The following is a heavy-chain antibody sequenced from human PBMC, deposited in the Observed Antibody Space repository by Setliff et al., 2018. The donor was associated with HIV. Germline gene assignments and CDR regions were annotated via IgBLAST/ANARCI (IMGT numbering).Heavy chain of an antibody. V-gene: IGHV5-10-1*04. J-gene: IGHJ3*02. CDR3: ARHRHTAAGTLDAFDI. CDR2: IDPSDSYT. CDR1: GYSFTSYW. Sequence: PGESLKISCKGSGYSFTSYWISWVRQMPGKGLEWMGRIDPSDSYTNYSPSFQGQVTISVDKSISTAYLQWSTLKASDTAIYYFARHRHTAAGTLDAFDIWGQGTVVTVSS. D-gene: IGHD6-13*01.